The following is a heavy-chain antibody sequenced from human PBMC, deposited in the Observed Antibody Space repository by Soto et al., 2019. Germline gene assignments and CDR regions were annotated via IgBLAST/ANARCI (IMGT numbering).Heavy chain of an antibody. CDR1: GFTFSYYA. V-gene: IGHV3-30-3*01. J-gene: IGHJ4*02. Sequence: QVQLVESGGGVVQPGRSLRLSCAASGFTFSYYAMHWVRQAPGKGLEWVAVISYDGSDNYYADSVQGRFTISRDNSKHTLLLQMNSLRAEDTAVYFCVRDRGHNSGYYELFDSWGQGTLVTVSS. D-gene: IGHD3-22*01. CDR2: ISYDGSDN. CDR3: VRDRGHNSGYYELFDS.